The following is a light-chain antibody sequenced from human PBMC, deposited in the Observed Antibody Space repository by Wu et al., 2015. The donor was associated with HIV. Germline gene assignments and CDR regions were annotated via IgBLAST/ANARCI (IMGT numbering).Light chain of an antibody. V-gene: IGKV1-9*01. Sequence: IQLTQSPSSLSASVGDRVTITCRASQGISSYLAWYQQKPGKDPKLLIYAASKLQSGVPSRFSGCGSGTDFALTISSLQPEDFATYYCQQLNSYPQFTFGPGTKVDIK. CDR3: QQLNSYPQFT. CDR1: QGISSY. J-gene: IGKJ3*01. CDR2: AAS.